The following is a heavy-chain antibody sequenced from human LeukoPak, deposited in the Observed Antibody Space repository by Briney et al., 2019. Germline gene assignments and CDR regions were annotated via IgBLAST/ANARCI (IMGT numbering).Heavy chain of an antibody. CDR3: ARGYYDSSGYYPVDY. V-gene: IGHV4-59*01. CDR1: GGSISSYY. J-gene: IGHJ4*02. CDR2: IYYSGST. Sequence: PSETLSLTCTASGGSISSYYWSWIRQPPGKGLEWIGYIYYSGSTNYNPSLKSRVTISVDTSKNQFSLKLSSVTAADTAVYYCARGYYDSSGYYPVDYWGQGTLVTVSS. D-gene: IGHD3-22*01.